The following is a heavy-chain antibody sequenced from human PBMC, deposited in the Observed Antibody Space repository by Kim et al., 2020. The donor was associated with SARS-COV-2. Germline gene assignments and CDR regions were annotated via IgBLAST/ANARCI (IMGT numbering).Heavy chain of an antibody. CDR1: GFTFSSYA. Sequence: GGSLRLSCAASGFTFSSYAMSWVRQAPGKGLEWVSAISGSGGSTYYADSVKGRFTISRDNSKNTLYLQMNSLRAEDTAVYYCAKSSGNNYYYYYGMDVWGQRTTVTVSS. CDR3: AKSSGNNYYYYYGMDV. CDR2: ISGSGGST. J-gene: IGHJ6*02. D-gene: IGHD3-10*01. V-gene: IGHV3-23*01.